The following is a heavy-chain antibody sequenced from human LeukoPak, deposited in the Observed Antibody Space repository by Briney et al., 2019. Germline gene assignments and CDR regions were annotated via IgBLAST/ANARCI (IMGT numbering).Heavy chain of an antibody. CDR1: GFTFRSYS. Sequence: LAGGSLRLSCAASGFTFRSYSMDWVRQAPGKGLEWISYISSSGDTIYYADSVKGRFTISRDNAKISLYLQMNSLKTEDTAVYYCTRHPDGIATNWFDPWGQGTLVTVSS. CDR3: TRHPDGIATNWFDP. D-gene: IGHD6-13*01. J-gene: IGHJ5*02. CDR2: ISSSGDTI. V-gene: IGHV3-48*04.